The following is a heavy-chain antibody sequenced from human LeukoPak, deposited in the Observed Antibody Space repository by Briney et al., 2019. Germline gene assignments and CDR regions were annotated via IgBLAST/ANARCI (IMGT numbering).Heavy chain of an antibody. CDR3: ARSPITMVRGVMNDY. V-gene: IGHV4-59*01. CDR2: IYYSGST. Sequence: SETLSLTCTVSGGSISSYYWSWIRQPPGKGLEWIGYIYYSGSTNYNPSLKSRVTISVDTSKNQFSLKLSSVTAADTAVYYCARSPITMVRGVMNDYWGQGTLVTVSS. CDR1: GGSISSYY. J-gene: IGHJ4*02. D-gene: IGHD3-10*01.